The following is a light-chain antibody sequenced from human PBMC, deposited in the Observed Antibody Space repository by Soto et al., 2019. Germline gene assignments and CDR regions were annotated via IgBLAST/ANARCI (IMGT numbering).Light chain of an antibody. CDR3: QTWGTGIHV. CDR1: SGHSSYA. J-gene: IGLJ1*01. V-gene: IGLV4-69*01. CDR2: LNSDGSH. Sequence: QSVLTQSPSASASLGASVKLTCTLSSGHSSYAIAWHQQQPEKGHRYLLKLNSDGSHRHGDGIPDRCSGSSSGAERYLIISSLQSEDAADYYCQTWGTGIHVFGTGTKLTVL.